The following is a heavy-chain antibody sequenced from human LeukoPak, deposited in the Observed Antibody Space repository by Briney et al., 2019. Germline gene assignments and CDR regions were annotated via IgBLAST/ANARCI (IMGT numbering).Heavy chain of an antibody. J-gene: IGHJ6*03. CDR2: INPSGGST. CDR1: GYTFTSYY. CDR3: ARAGSATIFGVVIGYMDV. D-gene: IGHD3-3*01. V-gene: IGHV1-46*01. Sequence: ASVKVSCKASGYTFTSYYMHWVRQAPGQGLEWMGVINPSGGSTSYAQKFQGRVTMTKDMSTSTVYMEPSSLRSEDTAVYYCARAGSATIFGVVIGYMDVWGKGTTVTVSS.